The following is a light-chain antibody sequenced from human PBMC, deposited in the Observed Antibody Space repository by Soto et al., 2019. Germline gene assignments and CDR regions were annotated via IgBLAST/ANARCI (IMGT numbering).Light chain of an antibody. CDR3: SSYTASSALLYV. V-gene: IGLV2-14*01. CDR1: SSDVGNYNY. Sequence: QSALTQPASVSGSPGQSITISCTGTSSDVGNYNYVSWYQQHPGKAPKLMIYEVSNRPSGVSDRFSGSKSGNTASLTIAGLQPEDEAEYYCSSYTASSALLYVFGTGTKVTVL. J-gene: IGLJ1*01. CDR2: EVS.